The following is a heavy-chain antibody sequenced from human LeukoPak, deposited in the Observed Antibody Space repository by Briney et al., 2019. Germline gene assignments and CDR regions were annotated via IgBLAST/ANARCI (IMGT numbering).Heavy chain of an antibody. D-gene: IGHD1-26*01. V-gene: IGHV4-59*08. CDR2: IFYSGST. CDR3: ARQPYMLGAYHFDY. CDR1: GGSMSSYY. J-gene: IGHJ4*02. Sequence: PSETLSLTCTVSGGSMSSYYWSWIRQPPGKGLEWIGYIFYSGSTNYNPSLKSRVTLSVDTSKNQFSLKLGSVTAADTAVYYCARQPYMLGAYHFDYWGQGTLVTVSS.